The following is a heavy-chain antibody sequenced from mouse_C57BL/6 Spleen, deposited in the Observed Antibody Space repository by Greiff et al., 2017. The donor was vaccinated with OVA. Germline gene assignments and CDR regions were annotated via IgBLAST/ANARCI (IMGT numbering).Heavy chain of an antibody. CDR1: GFNIKDYY. CDR3: ASLDSSARGD. CDR2: IDPEDGET. V-gene: IGHV14-2*01. Sequence: VQLQQSGAELVKPGASVKLSCTASGFNIKDYYMHWVKQRTEQGLEWIGRIDPEDGETKYAPNFQGKATITADTSSNTAYLQLSSLTSENTAVYYGASLDSSARGDWGQGTLVTVSA. J-gene: IGHJ3*01. D-gene: IGHD3-2*02.